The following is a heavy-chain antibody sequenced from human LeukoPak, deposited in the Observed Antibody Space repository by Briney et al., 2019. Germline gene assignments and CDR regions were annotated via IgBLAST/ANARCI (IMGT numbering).Heavy chain of an antibody. D-gene: IGHD6-13*01. J-gene: IGHJ4*02. V-gene: IGHV1-18*01. Sequence: ASVKVSCKASGYTFTSYAMNWVRQAPGQGLEWMGWISAYNGNTNYAQKLQGRVTLTTDTSTSTAYMELRSLRSDDTAVYYCARDYQRQLYLYYFDYWGQGTLVTVSS. CDR3: ARDYQRQLYLYYFDY. CDR2: ISAYNGNT. CDR1: GYTFTSYA.